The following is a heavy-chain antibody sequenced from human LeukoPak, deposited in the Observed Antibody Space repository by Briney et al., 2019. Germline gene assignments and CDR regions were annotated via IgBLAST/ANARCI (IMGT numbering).Heavy chain of an antibody. CDR2: INHSGST. V-gene: IGHV4-34*01. J-gene: IGHJ4*02. CDR3: ARGRGYCSSTSCYTIGILDY. Sequence: SETLSLTCTVSGGSISSYYWSWIRQPPGKGLEWIGEINHSGSTNYNPSLKSRVTISVDTSKNQFSLKLSSVTAADTAVYYCARGRGYCSSTSCYTIGILDYWGQGTLVTVSS. CDR1: GGSISSYY. D-gene: IGHD2-2*02.